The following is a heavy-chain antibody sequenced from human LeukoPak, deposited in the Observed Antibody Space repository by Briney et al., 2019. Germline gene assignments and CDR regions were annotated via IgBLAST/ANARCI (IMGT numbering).Heavy chain of an antibody. CDR2: ITGSGGIT. V-gene: IGHV3-23*01. CDR1: GFTFSIYA. D-gene: IGHD3-9*01. Sequence: GGSLRLSCVASGFTFSIYAMSWVRQAPGKGLEWVSAITGSGGITYYADSVKGRFTISRDNSKNTLYLQMNSLRAEDTAVYYCAKWGDYDVLTGYYDPDYWGQGTLVTVSS. J-gene: IGHJ4*02. CDR3: AKWGDYDVLTGYYDPDY.